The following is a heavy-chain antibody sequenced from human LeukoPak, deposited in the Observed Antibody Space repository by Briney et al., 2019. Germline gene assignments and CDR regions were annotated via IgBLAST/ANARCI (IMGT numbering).Heavy chain of an antibody. J-gene: IGHJ4*02. Sequence: GGSLRLSCAASGFTFSTYTMHWVRQAPGKGLEWVAFVSSDGSSKYYADSVKGRFTISRDNSKNTLYLQMNSLRAEDTAVYYCARGAGDQGKEGDYWGQGTLVTVSS. CDR2: VSSDGSSK. V-gene: IGHV3-30-3*01. D-gene: IGHD3-10*01. CDR3: ARGAGDQGKEGDY. CDR1: GFTFSTYT.